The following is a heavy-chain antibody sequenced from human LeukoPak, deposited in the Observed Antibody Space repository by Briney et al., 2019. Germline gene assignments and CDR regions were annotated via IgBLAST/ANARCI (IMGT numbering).Heavy chain of an antibody. CDR3: ARRKGIAAAFDY. V-gene: IGHV4-39*01. CDR2: IYYSGST. CDR1: GGSISSNSYY. D-gene: IGHD6-13*01. Sequence: SETLSLTCTVSGGSISSNSYYWGRIRQPPEKGLEWIGSIYYSGSTYYNPSLKSRVTISVDTSKNQFSLNLSSVTAADTAVYYCARRKGIAAAFDYWGQGTLVTVSS. J-gene: IGHJ4*02.